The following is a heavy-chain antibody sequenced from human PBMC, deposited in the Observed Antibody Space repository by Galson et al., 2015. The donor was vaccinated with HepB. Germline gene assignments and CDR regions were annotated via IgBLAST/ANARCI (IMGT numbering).Heavy chain of an antibody. V-gene: IGHV3-7*03. CDR1: GFTFSSYW. Sequence: SLRLSCAASGFTFSSYWMSWVRQAPGKGLEWVANIKQDGSEKYYVDSVKGRFTISRDNAKNSLYLRMNSLRAEDTAVYYCARDGGYCSGGSCYSGPIFGSYYYYGMDVWGQGTTVTVSS. CDR2: IKQDGSEK. D-gene: IGHD2-15*01. J-gene: IGHJ6*02. CDR3: ARDGGYCSGGSCYSGPIFGSYYYYGMDV.